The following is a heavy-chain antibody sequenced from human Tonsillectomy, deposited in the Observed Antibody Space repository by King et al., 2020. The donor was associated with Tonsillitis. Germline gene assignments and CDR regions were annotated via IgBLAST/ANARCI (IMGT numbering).Heavy chain of an antibody. J-gene: IGHJ5*02. Sequence: TLKESGPTLVKPTQTLTLTCTFSGFSLNSASGVGVGWIRQPPGKALEWLALIYWNDDKRYSPSLKNRRTSTKDTSKNQVVLTMTNMDPVDTATYYCAHGDWFDPWGQGTLVTVSS. CDR2: IYWNDDK. CDR3: AHGDWFDP. CDR1: GFSLNSASGVG. V-gene: IGHV2-5*01.